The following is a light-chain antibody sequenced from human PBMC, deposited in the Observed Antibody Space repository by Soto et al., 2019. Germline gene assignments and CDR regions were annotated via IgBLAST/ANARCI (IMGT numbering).Light chain of an antibody. Sequence: DIVMTQSPDSLAVSLGERATINCNSSQNVLYSSNNNNFLAWYQQKPGQPPKLPISWASTRESVVPDRFSGSGSGTDFTLTISSLQAEVVAFYYCQQYYIVPYTFGQGTKLEIK. CDR3: QQYYIVPYT. J-gene: IGKJ2*01. CDR2: WAS. CDR1: QNVLYSSNNNNF. V-gene: IGKV4-1*01.